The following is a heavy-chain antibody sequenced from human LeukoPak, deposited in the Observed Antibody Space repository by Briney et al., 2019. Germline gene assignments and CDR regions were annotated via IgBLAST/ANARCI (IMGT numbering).Heavy chain of an antibody. CDR3: ATYYSSTWSGGEYFHH. J-gene: IGHJ1*01. CDR2: IYPGNSNT. V-gene: IGHV5-51*01. D-gene: IGHD6-13*01. Sequence: RGESLKISCEGSEYSFTSYWIGWVRQMPGKGLEWMGIIYPGNSNTRYSPSFQGQVTMSADRSISTSYLQWSSLKASDTAMYYCATYYSSTWSGGEYFHHWGQGTLVTVSS. CDR1: EYSFTSYW.